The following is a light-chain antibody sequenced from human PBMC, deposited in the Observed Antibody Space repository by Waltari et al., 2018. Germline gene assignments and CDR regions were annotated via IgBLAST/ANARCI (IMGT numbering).Light chain of an antibody. V-gene: IGKV6D-21*02. Sequence: EIVLTQSPEFQSVTPEEKVTITCRVSQSIGSRLHWYQQKPNQSPKLLIKYASQSISGVPSRFSGSGSGTDFTLTINSLEAEDAAVYYCHQIASLPRTFGPGTKVEIK. CDR1: QSIGSR. J-gene: IGKJ1*01. CDR2: YAS. CDR3: HQIASLPRT.